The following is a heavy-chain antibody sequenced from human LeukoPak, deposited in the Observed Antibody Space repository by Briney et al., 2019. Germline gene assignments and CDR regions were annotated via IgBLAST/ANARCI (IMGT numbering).Heavy chain of an antibody. D-gene: IGHD1-7*01. CDR2: INHSGST. CDR3: ARQGSRTQFDY. J-gene: IGHJ4*02. Sequence: SETLSLTCAVYGGSFSGYYWSWIRQPPGKGLEWIGEINHSGSTNYNPSLKSRVTISVDTSKNQFSLKLSSVTAADTAVYYCARQGSRTQFDYWGQGTLVTVSS. CDR1: GGSFSGYY. V-gene: IGHV4-34*01.